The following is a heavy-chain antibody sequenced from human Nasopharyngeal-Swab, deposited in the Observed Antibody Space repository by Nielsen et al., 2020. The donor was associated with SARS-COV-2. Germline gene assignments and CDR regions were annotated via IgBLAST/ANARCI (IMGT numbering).Heavy chain of an antibody. D-gene: IGHD6-13*01. CDR2: ISWDSGNI. Sequence: GGSLRLSCAASGFTFDDYAIHWVRQAPGRGLEWVSGISWDSGNIGYADSVKGRFTISRDNSKNTLYLQMNSLRAEDTAVYYCAKGGYLKAAEAFDIWGQGTMVTVSS. CDR3: AKGGYLKAAEAFDI. CDR1: GFTFDDYA. V-gene: IGHV3-9*01. J-gene: IGHJ3*02.